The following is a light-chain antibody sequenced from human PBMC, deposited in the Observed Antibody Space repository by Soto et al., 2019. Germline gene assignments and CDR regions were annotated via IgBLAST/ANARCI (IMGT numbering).Light chain of an antibody. CDR2: DAS. V-gene: IGKV1-33*01. CDR1: QDISNY. Sequence: IQMTQSPSSLSASVGDRVTITFQASQDISNYLNWYQQKPGKAPKLLIYDASNLETGVPSRFSGSGSGTDFTFTISSLQPEDIATYYCQQYDNLPTFGGGTKVDI. CDR3: QQYDNLPT. J-gene: IGKJ4*01.